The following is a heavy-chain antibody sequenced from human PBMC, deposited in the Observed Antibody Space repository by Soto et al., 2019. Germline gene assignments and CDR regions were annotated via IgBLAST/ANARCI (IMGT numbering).Heavy chain of an antibody. D-gene: IGHD3-16*02. CDR2: IDYTVGT. Sequence: QVQLQESGPGLVKPSQTLSLTCTVSGGSISSVGDYGNLIRQHPGKGLEWIGNIDYTVGTNFNQSLKSRPIMSVDTSKNQFSLTLNSVTAADTDVYYCARLRCGELSFRYWGQGTLVTVSS. J-gene: IGHJ4*02. CDR3: ARLRCGELSFRY. V-gene: IGHV4-31*03. CDR1: GGSISSVGDY.